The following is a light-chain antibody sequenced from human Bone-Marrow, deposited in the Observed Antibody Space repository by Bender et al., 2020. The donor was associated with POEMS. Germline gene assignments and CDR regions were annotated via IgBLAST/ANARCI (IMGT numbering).Light chain of an antibody. J-gene: IGLJ2*01. CDR3: PACDTYSVL. CDR2: QDT. Sequence: SYEVTQPPSVSVSPGQTASITCSGDDLGDKYVAWYQQKPGQSPVLVIYQDTKRPSGIPERFSGSNSGNTATLTISGSLDVDEADFYCPACDTYSVLFCAGSKLTVL. CDR1: DLGDKY. V-gene: IGLV3-1*01.